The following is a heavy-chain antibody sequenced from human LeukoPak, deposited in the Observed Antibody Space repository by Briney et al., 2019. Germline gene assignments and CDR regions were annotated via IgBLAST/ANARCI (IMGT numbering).Heavy chain of an antibody. CDR3: VTSGGYDSAFDI. J-gene: IGHJ3*02. CDR2: IYHSGST. D-gene: IGHD3-22*01. CDR1: GYSISSGYY. Sequence: SETLSLTCTVSGYSISSGYYWGWIRQPPGKGLEWIGSIYHSGSTYYNPSLKSRVTISVDTSKNQFSLKLSSVTAADTAVYYCVTSGGYDSAFDIWGQGTMVTVSS. V-gene: IGHV4-38-2*02.